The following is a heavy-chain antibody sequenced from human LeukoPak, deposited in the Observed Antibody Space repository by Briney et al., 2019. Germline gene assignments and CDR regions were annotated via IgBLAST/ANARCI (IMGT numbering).Heavy chain of an antibody. CDR1: GFTFSSYG. CDR3: AKSFFRFYGSGRHAYFDY. Sequence: GGSLRLSCAASGFTFSSYGMHWVRQAPGKGLEWVAVISYDGSNKYYADSVKGRFTISRDNSKNTLYLQMNSLRAEDTAVYYCAKSFFRFYGSGRHAYFDYWGQGTLVTVSS. V-gene: IGHV3-30*18. D-gene: IGHD3-10*01. J-gene: IGHJ4*02. CDR2: ISYDGSNK.